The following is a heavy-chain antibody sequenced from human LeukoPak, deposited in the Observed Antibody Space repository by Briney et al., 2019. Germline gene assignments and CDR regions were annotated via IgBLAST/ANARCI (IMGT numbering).Heavy chain of an antibody. CDR2: TKQDGSEK. CDR3: ASYLVGAKRSFDY. V-gene: IGHV3-7*01. D-gene: IGHD1-26*01. CDR1: GFTFSSYW. J-gene: IGHJ4*02. Sequence: PGGSLRLSCAASGFTFSSYWMSWVRQAPGKGLEWVANTKQDGSEKYYVDSVKGRFTISRDNAKNSLYLQMNSLRAEDTAVYYCASYLVGAKRSFDYWGQGTLVTVSS.